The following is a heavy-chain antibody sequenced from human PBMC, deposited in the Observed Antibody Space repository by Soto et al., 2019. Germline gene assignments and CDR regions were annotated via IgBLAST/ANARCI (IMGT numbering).Heavy chain of an antibody. V-gene: IGHV1-18*04. CDR2: ISAYNGNT. Sequence: ASVKVSCKASGYTFTSYGISWVRQAPGQGLEWMGWISAYNGNTNYAQKLQGRVTMTTDTSTSTAYMELRSLRSDDTAVYYCESAWSGYYGEDYYYGMEVWGQGTTVTVSS. CDR1: GYTFTSYG. D-gene: IGHD3-3*01. J-gene: IGHJ6*02. CDR3: ESAWSGYYGEDYYYGMEV.